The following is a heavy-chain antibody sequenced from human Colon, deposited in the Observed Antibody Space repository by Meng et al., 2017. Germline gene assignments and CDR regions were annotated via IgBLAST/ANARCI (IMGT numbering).Heavy chain of an antibody. J-gene: IGHJ5*02. Sequence: SETLSLTCTVSGYSISSGYYWGWIRQPPGKGLEWIGSIYHSGSTYYNPSLKSRVTISVDTSKNQFSLKLSSVTAADTAVYYGARGMTTVTLGGTFDPWGQGTLVTVSS. CDR1: GYSISSGYY. V-gene: IGHV4-38-2*02. CDR3: ARGMTTVTLGGTFDP. CDR2: IYHSGST. D-gene: IGHD4-17*01.